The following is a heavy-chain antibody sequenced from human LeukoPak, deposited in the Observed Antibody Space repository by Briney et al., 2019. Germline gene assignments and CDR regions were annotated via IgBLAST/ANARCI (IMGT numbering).Heavy chain of an antibody. CDR3: ARDLGGYGGYDTASDY. CDR2: IYNSGRT. V-gene: IGHV4-39*07. J-gene: IGHJ4*02. D-gene: IGHD5-12*01. CDR1: GGSISSSSYY. Sequence: SETLSLTCTVSGGSISSSSYYWGWIRQPPGRGLEWIGIIYNSGRTYYNSSLKSRVSMSVDTSKNQFSLKLNSVTAADTAVYYCARDLGGYGGYDTASDYWGQGTLVTVSS.